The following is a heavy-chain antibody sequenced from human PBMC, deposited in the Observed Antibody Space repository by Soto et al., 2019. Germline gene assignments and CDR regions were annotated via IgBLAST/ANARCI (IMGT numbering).Heavy chain of an antibody. Sequence: SETLSLTCDVSGVSISSGNWWSWVRQPPGKGLEWIAEVYNDGSANYHPSLESRATISVDRSKNQFSLRLSSVTAADTGKYYCARLVYDSRLNYLYFDHWGQGILVTVSS. J-gene: IGHJ4*02. CDR2: VYNDGSA. V-gene: IGHV4-4*02. D-gene: IGHD3-22*01. CDR1: GVSISSGNW. CDR3: ARLVYDSRLNYLYFDH.